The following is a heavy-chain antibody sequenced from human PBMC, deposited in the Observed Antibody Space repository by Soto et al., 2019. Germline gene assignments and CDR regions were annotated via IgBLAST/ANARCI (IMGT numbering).Heavy chain of an antibody. CDR2: IIPIFGTA. J-gene: IGHJ4*02. CDR1: GGTFSSYA. D-gene: IGHD3-10*01. V-gene: IGHV1-69*01. CDR3: ARGTYYYGSGSYVLRPFDY. Sequence: QVQLVQSGAEVKKPGSSVTVSCTASGGTFSSYAISWVRQAPGQGLEWMGGIIPIFGTANYAQKFQGRVTITADESTSTAYMELSSLRSEDTAVYYCARGTYYYGSGSYVLRPFDYGGQGTLVTVSS.